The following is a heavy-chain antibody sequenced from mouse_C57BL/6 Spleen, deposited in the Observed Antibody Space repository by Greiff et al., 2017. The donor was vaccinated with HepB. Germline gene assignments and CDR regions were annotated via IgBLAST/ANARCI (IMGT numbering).Heavy chain of an antibody. CDR3: ARCDYGTSFDY. CDR2: INPNNGGT. CDR1: GYTFTDYY. D-gene: IGHD1-1*01. J-gene: IGHJ2*01. V-gene: IGHV1-26*01. Sequence: VQLQQSGPELVKPGASVKISCKASGYTFTDYYMNWVKQSHGKSLEWIGDINPNNGGTSYNQKFKGKATLTVDKSSSTAYMELRSLTSEDSAVYYCARCDYGTSFDYWGQGTTLTVSS.